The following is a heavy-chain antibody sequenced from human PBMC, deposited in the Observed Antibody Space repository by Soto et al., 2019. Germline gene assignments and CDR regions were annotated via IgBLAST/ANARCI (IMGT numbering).Heavy chain of an antibody. Sequence: EVQLVESGGGLVQPGWSLRISCAASGFTVSSNYMSWVRQAPGKGLEWISVIYSGGSTYYADSVKGRFTISRDNSKNTLYLKMSSRRAEDTAVYYCASNSDRGYWGQGTLVTVSS. V-gene: IGHV3-66*01. D-gene: IGHD3-10*01. CDR1: GFTVSSNY. CDR3: ASNSDRGY. CDR2: IYSGGST. J-gene: IGHJ4*02.